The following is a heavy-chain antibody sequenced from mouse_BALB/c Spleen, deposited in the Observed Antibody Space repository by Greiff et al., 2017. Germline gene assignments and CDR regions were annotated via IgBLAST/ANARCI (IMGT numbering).Heavy chain of an antibody. CDR2: INPNNGGT. D-gene: IGHD2-1*01. J-gene: IGHJ4*01. V-gene: IGHV1-18*01. CDR3: AREDGNYERGAMDY. Sequence: VQLQQSGPELVKPGASVKIPCKASGYTFTDYNMDWVKQSHGKSLEWIGDINPNNGGTIYNQKFKGKATLTVDKSSSTAYMELRSLTSEDTAVYYCAREDGNYERGAMDYWGQGTSVTVSS. CDR1: GYTFTDYN.